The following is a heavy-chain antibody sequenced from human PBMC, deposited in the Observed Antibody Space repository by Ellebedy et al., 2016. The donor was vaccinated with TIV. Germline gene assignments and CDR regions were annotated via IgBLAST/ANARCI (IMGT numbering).Heavy chain of an antibody. CDR1: GYTFPNYY. CDR3: ARSRSSGWLHTPDY. Sequence: AASVKVSCKASGYTFPNYYLHWVRQAPGQGLEWMGIINPSTCDTTYAQKLQVRVTMTRDTYTSTVYMELSSMGSDDTAVYFCARSRSSGWLHTPDYWGQGTLVTVSS. D-gene: IGHD6-19*01. V-gene: IGHV1-46*04. CDR2: INPSTCDT. J-gene: IGHJ4*02.